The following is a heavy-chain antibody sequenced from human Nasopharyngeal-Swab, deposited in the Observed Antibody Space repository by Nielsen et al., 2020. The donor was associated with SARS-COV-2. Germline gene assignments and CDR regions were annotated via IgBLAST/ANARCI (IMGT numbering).Heavy chain of an antibody. D-gene: IGHD4-17*01. CDR2: IYHSGST. V-gene: IGHV4-59*01. Sequence: RQAPGKGLEWIGYIYHSGSTNYNPSLKSRVTISVDTSKNQFSLKLSSVTAADTAVYYCAREVDDYGDYPGSLVFDYWGQGTLVTVSS. J-gene: IGHJ4*02. CDR3: AREVDDYGDYPGSLVFDY.